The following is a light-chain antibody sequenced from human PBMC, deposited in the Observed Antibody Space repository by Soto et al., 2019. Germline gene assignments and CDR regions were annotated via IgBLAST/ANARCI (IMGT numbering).Light chain of an antibody. CDR1: SSDVGGYNY. Sequence: QSALNQPASVSGSPGQAITISCTGTSSDVGGYNYVSWYQQHPGKAPKLMIYDVSNRPSGVSNRFSGSKSGNTASLTISGLQAEDEAGYYCSSYTSSSSYVFGTGTKVTVL. CDR3: SSYTSSSSYV. CDR2: DVS. V-gene: IGLV2-14*01. J-gene: IGLJ1*01.